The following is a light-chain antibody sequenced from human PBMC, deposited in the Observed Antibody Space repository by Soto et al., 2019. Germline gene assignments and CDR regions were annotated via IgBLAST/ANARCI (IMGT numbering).Light chain of an antibody. V-gene: IGLV2-14*01. CDR3: SSYTSSSTLYV. Sequence: QSALTQPASVSGSPGQSITISCTGTSSDVGGSNYVSWYQQHPGKAPKLMIYDVSNGPSGVSNRFSGSKSGSTASLTISGLQAEDEADYYCSSYTSSSTLYVFGTGTKVTVL. J-gene: IGLJ1*01. CDR2: DVS. CDR1: SSDVGGSNY.